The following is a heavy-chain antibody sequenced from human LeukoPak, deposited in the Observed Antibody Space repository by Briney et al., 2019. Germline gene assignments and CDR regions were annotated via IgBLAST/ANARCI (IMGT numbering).Heavy chain of an antibody. D-gene: IGHD3-10*01. Sequence: GGSLRLSCAASGFTFSDYYMTWIRQAPGKGLEWVLCISTSGTTIYYADSVKGRFTISTDNAKNSLYLQMNSLRAEDTAVYYCARGGGGILKAYYSYMDVWGKGTTVTVSS. CDR1: GFTFSDYY. J-gene: IGHJ6*03. V-gene: IGHV3-11*04. CDR2: ISTSGTTI. CDR3: ARGGGGILKAYYSYMDV.